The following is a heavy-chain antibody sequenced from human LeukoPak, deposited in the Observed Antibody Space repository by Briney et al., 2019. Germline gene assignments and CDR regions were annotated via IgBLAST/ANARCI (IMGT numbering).Heavy chain of an antibody. J-gene: IGHJ3*02. D-gene: IGHD3-22*01. CDR1: GFTFSSYG. CDR3: ARLYDSSGYEGGDAFDI. CDR2: ISYDGSNK. Sequence: GGSLRLSCAASGFTFSSYGMHWVRQAPGKGLEWVAVISYDGSNKYYADSVKGRFTISRDNSKNTLYLQMNSLRADDTAVYYCARLYDSSGYEGGDAFDIWGQGTMVTVSS. V-gene: IGHV3-30*03.